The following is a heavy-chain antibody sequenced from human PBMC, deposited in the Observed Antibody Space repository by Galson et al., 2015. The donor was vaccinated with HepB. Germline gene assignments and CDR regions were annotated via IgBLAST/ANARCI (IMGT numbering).Heavy chain of an antibody. CDR1: GFTFSSYA. Sequence: LRLSCAASGFTFSSYAMHWVRQAPGKGLEWVAVISYDGSNKYYADSVKGRFTISRDNSKNTLYLQMNSLRAEDTAVYYRARDRTTVIIYYYYYGMDVWGQGTTVTVSS. CDR2: ISYDGSNK. CDR3: ARDRTTVIIYYYYYGMDV. V-gene: IGHV3-30-3*01. J-gene: IGHJ6*02. D-gene: IGHD4-23*01.